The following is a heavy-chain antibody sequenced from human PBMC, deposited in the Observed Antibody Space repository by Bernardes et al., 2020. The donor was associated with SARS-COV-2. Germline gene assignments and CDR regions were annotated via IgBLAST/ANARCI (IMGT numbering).Heavy chain of an antibody. CDR3: AGAGVITIFGVVRGPVDAVNI. D-gene: IGHD3-3*01. CDR1: GGSISSGDYY. Sequence: SETLSLTCTVSGGSISSGDYYWSWIRQPPGKGLEWIGYIYYSGSTYYNPSLKSRVTISVDTSKNQFSLKLSSVTAADTAVYYCAGAGVITIFGVVRGPVDAVNIWGQGTMDTVSS. CDR2: IYYSGST. J-gene: IGHJ3*02. V-gene: IGHV4-30-4*01.